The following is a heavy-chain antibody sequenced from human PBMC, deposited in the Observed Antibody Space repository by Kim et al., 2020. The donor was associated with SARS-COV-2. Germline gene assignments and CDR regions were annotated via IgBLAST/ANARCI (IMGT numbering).Heavy chain of an antibody. CDR3: ANYCSGGSCSKEEFDP. Sequence: GGSLRLSCAASGFTFSSYAMSWVRQAPGKGLEWVSAISGSGGSTYYADSVKGRFTISRDNSKNTLYLQMNSLRAEDTAVYYCANYCSGGSCSKEEFDPWGQGTLVTVSS. V-gene: IGHV3-23*01. CDR1: GFTFSSYA. J-gene: IGHJ5*02. CDR2: ISGSGGST. D-gene: IGHD2-15*01.